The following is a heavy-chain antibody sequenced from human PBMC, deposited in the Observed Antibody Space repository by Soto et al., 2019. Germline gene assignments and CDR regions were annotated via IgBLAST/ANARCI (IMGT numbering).Heavy chain of an antibody. CDR3: TRTRDSNYDYYYYGMDV. D-gene: IGHD4-4*01. J-gene: IGHJ6*02. Sequence: GGSLRLSCAASGFTFSGSAMHWVRQASGKGLEWVGRIRSKANSYATAYAASVKGRFTISRDDSKNTAYLQMNSLKTEDTAVYYCTRTRDSNYDYYYYGMDVWGQGTMVTVSS. CDR1: GFTFSGSA. CDR2: IRSKANSYAT. V-gene: IGHV3-73*01.